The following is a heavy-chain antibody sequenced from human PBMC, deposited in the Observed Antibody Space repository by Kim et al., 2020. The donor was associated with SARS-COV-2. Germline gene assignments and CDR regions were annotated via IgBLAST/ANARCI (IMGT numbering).Heavy chain of an antibody. CDR3: ARSRVDCSGGSCYSNWFDP. CDR1: GYSFTSYW. V-gene: IGHV5-51*01. CDR2: IYPGDSDT. D-gene: IGHD2-15*01. J-gene: IGHJ5*02. Sequence: GESLKISCKGSGYSFTSYWIGWVRQMPGKGLEWMGIIYPGDSDTRYSPSFQGQVTISADKSISTAYLQWSSLKASDTAMYYCARSRVDCSGGSCYSNWFDPWGQGTLVTVSS.